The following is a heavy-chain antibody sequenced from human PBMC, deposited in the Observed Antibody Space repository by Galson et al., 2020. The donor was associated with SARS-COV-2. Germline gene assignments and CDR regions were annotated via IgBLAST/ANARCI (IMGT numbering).Heavy chain of an antibody. CDR1: GFNFYRYD. CDR2: ISSSSRYI. D-gene: IGHD6-6*01. V-gene: IGHV3-21*06. J-gene: IGHJ4*02. CDR3: ARDFSSSDDY. Sequence: LRLSCAASGFNFYRYDMNSVRQAPGRGLEWVSFISSSSRYIHYGDSVKGRFTISRDNARNSVYLEMSSLRVEDTAVYYCARDFSSSDDYWGQGTPVTVSS.